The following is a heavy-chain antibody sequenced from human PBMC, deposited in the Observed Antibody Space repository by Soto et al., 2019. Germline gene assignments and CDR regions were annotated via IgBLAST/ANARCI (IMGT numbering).Heavy chain of an antibody. V-gene: IGHV4-31*03. CDR3: ARSYGDYGYNWFDP. D-gene: IGHD4-17*01. CDR1: GGSISSGGYY. Sequence: QVQLQESGPGLVKPSQTLSLTCTVSGGSISSGGYYWSWIRQHPGKGLEWIGYIDYSGSTYYNPSLTSRVTISVDTSKNQFSLKLSSVTAADTAVYYCARSYGDYGYNWFDPWGQGTLVTVSS. J-gene: IGHJ5*02. CDR2: IDYSGST.